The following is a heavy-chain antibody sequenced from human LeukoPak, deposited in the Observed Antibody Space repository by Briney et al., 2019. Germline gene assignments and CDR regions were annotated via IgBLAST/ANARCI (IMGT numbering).Heavy chain of an antibody. D-gene: IGHD3-10*01. CDR3: ARDLFGAGSFYGF. J-gene: IGHJ4*02. V-gene: IGHV3-21*06. Sequence: GGSLRLSCAASGFTFSTYSMNWVRQAPGKGLEWVSTITSSSAYIYYADSVKGRFTISRDNAKNSLYLQMNSLRAEDTAVYYCARDLFGAGSFYGFWGQGTLVTVSS. CDR1: GFTFSTYS. CDR2: ITSSSAYI.